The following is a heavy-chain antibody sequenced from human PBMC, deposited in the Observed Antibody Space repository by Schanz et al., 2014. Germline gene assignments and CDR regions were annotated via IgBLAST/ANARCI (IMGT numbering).Heavy chain of an antibody. V-gene: IGHV1-8*01. CDR3: ETERGYYTATTYQILEGLDV. CDR1: GYTFTSYD. J-gene: IGHJ3*01. D-gene: IGHD2-8*02. CDR2: MNPNSGNP. Sequence: QVQLIQSGAEVKKPGASVKVSCTASGYTFTSYDINWVRQAPGQGLEWLGWMNPNSGNPGFAQKFRGRVTMTRNTSTSTSYMELRRLRSDDAAMYYYETERGYYTATTYQILEGLDVWGQGTMVTVAS.